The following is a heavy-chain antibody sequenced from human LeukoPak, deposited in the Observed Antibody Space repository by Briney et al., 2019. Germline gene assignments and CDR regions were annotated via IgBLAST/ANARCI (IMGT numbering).Heavy chain of an antibody. V-gene: IGHV1-18*01. CDR3: ARGGTSGWRTPNDDY. CDR2: SSPYNGNT. D-gene: IGHD6-19*01. J-gene: IGHJ4*02. CDR1: GYTFTTYG. Sequence: ASVKVSCKASGYTFTTYGISWVRQAPGQGLEWMGWSSPYNGNTNYAQKLRGRVTMTTDTSTSAAYMELRSLRSDDTAVYYCARGGTSGWRTPNDDYWGQGTLVTVSS.